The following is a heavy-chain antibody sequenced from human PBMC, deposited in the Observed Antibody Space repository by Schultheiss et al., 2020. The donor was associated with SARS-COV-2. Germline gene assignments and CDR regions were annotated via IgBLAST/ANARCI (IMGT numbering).Heavy chain of an antibody. CDR2: INHSGST. CDR1: GGSISSGSYY. Sequence: SETLSLTCSVSGGSISSGSYYWSWIRQPPGKGLEWIGEINHSGSTNYNPSLKSRVTISVDTSKNQFSLKLSSVTAADTAVYYCASGSGSYYRPLDYWGQGTLVTVSS. D-gene: IGHD1-26*01. CDR3: ASGSGSYYRPLDY. V-gene: IGHV4-39*07. J-gene: IGHJ4*02.